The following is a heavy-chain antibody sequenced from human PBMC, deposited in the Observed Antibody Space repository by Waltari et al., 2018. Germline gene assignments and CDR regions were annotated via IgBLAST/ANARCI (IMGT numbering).Heavy chain of an antibody. J-gene: IGHJ3*02. V-gene: IGHV3-30-3*01. CDR3: AREVHLGELSNAFDI. CDR1: GSTSSSYT. D-gene: IGHD3-16*02. Sequence: QVQLVESGGGVVQPGRSLRLSCAASGSTSSSYTMHWVRQAPGKGLEWVAVISYDGSNKYYADSVKGRFTISRDNSKNTLYLQMNSLRAEDTAVYYCAREVHLGELSNAFDIWGQGTMVTVSS. CDR2: ISYDGSNK.